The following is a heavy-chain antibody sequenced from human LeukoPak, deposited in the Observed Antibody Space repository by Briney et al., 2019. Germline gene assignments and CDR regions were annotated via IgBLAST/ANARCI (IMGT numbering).Heavy chain of an antibody. CDR1: GGSVSGYY. Sequence: PSETLSLTCAVYGGSVSGYYWSWIRQPPGKGLEWIGEINHSGSTNYNPSLKSRVTISVDTSKNQFSLKLSSVTAADTAVYYCARGFSYGYGYWGQGTLVTVSS. J-gene: IGHJ4*02. CDR3: ARGFSYGYGY. CDR2: INHSGST. V-gene: IGHV4-34*01. D-gene: IGHD5-18*01.